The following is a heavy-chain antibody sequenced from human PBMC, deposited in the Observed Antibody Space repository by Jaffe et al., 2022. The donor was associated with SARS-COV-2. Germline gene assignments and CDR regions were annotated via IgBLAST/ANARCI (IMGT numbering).Heavy chain of an antibody. CDR1: GFTFGSYW. CDR3: ARRQWLALDY. V-gene: IGHV3-7*01. CDR2: IKQDGSEK. D-gene: IGHD6-19*01. J-gene: IGHJ4*02. Sequence: EVQLVESGGGLVQPGGSLRLSCAASGFTFGSYWLTWVRQAPGKGLEWVAYIKQDGSEKYYVDSVKGRFSISRDNAKNSLYLQMDSLRPEDTALYYCARRQWLALDYWGQGTLVTVSA.